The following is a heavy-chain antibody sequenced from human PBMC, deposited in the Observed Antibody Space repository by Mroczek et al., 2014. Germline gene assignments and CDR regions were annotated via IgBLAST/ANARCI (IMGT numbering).Heavy chain of an antibody. Sequence: QVQLVQSGGGVVQPGRSLRLSCAASGFTFSSYAMHWVRQAPGKGLEWVAVISYDGSNKYYADSVKGRFTISRDNSKNTLYLQMNSLRAEDTAVYYCASQSIPITTYYYAHDAFDIWGQGTMVTRLF. CDR3: ASQSIPITTYYYAHDAFDI. CDR2: ISYDGSNK. V-gene: IGHV3-30-3*01. J-gene: IGHJ3*02. D-gene: IGHD3-10*01. CDR1: GFTFSSYA.